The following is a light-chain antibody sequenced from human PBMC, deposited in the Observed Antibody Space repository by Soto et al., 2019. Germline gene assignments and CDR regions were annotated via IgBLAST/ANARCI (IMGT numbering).Light chain of an antibody. CDR2: DVS. Sequence: QSALTQPASVSGSPGQSITISCTGSSSDVGGYDFVSWYQHHPGKAPRLMIFDVSNRPSAVSNRLSGSKSGNTASLTISGLQAEDEGDYYCASYTSGSTLVFGTGTKLTVL. CDR1: SSDVGGYDF. J-gene: IGLJ1*01. CDR3: ASYTSGSTLV. V-gene: IGLV2-14*03.